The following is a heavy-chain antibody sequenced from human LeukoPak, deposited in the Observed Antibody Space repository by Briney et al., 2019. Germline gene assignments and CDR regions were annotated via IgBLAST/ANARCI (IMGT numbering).Heavy chain of an antibody. D-gene: IGHD4-11*01. V-gene: IGHV4-38-2*01. J-gene: IGHJ4*02. Sequence: SETLSLTCGVSGYLVSSAYYWGWIRQTPGQGLEWIGNIYNTGSTYYNPSLRGRVTMSVDTSKNEFSLRLTSVTSADTAVYFCASRTTVTNALSFDYWGRGALVAVSS. CDR2: IYNTGST. CDR3: ASRTTVTNALSFDY. CDR1: GYLVSSAYY.